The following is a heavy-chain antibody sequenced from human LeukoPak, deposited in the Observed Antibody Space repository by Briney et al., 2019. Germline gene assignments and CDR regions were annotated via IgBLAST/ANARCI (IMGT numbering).Heavy chain of an antibody. CDR1: GGTFSSYA. V-gene: IGHV1-69*13. J-gene: IGHJ4*02. CDR2: IIPIFGTA. CDR3: ARTFIAARFSFDY. Sequence: ASVKVSCKASGGTFSSYAISWVRQAPGQGLEWMGGIIPIFGTANYAQKFQGRVTITADESTSTAYMELSSLRSEDTAVYYCARTFIAARFSFDYWGQGTLVTVSS. D-gene: IGHD6-6*01.